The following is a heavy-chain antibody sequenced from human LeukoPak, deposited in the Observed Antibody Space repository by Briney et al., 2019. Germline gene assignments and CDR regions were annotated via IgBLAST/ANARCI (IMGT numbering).Heavy chain of an antibody. D-gene: IGHD3-10*01. J-gene: IGHJ5*02. Sequence: SQTLSLTCTVSGGSISSGGYYWSWIRQHPGKGLEWIGYIYYSGSTYYNPSLKSRVTISVDTSKNQFSLKLSSVTAADTAVYYCARVPRYYYGSGSWRNWFDPWGQGTLVTVSS. CDR1: GGSISSGGYY. V-gene: IGHV4-31*03. CDR3: ARVPRYYYGSGSWRNWFDP. CDR2: IYYSGST.